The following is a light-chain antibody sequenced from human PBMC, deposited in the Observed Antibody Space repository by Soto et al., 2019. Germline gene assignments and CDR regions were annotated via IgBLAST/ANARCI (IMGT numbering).Light chain of an antibody. CDR1: QSITYY. CDR2: AAS. CDR3: QQTYSTPRT. Sequence: DIQMTQSPSSLSASVGDRVTITCRASQSITYYLNWYQQKPGKAPKLLIYAASSLQSGVPSRFSGSGSGTDVALTISSLQPEDFATYYCQQTYSTPRTFGGGTKVEIK. J-gene: IGKJ4*01. V-gene: IGKV1-39*01.